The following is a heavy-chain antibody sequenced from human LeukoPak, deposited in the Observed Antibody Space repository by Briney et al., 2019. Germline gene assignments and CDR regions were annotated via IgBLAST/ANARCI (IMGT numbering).Heavy chain of an antibody. CDR2: IKQDGSEK. V-gene: IGHV3-7*03. Sequence: PGGSLRLSCAASGFTFSSYWMSWVRQAPGKGLEWVANIKQDGSEKYYVDSVKGRFTISRDNAKNSLYLQMHSLRAEDTAVYYCVHCGGDCYPCCGMDAWGQGTTVTVSS. D-gene: IGHD2-21*02. CDR1: GFTFSSYW. J-gene: IGHJ6*02. CDR3: VHCGGDCYPCCGMDA.